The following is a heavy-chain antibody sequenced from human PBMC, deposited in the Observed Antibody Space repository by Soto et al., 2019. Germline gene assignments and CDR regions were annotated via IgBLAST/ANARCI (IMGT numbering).Heavy chain of an antibody. V-gene: IGHV3-33*01. Sequence: PRGSLRLSCAASGFTFISYGMHWVRQAPGKGLEWVAVIWYDGSNKYYADSVKGRFTISRDNSKNTLYLQMNSLRAEDTAVYYCARDNYDFWSGYPPASFDYWGQGTLVTVSS. CDR2: IWYDGSNK. J-gene: IGHJ4*02. D-gene: IGHD3-3*01. CDR1: GFTFISYG. CDR3: ARDNYDFWSGYPPASFDY.